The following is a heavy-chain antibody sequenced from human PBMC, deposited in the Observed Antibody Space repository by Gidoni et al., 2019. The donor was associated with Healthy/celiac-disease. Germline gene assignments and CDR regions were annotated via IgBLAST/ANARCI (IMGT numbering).Heavy chain of an antibody. CDR2: ISSSSSYI. CDR3: ARDGDYYDSSGYYCEGYFDY. Sequence: EVQLVESGGGLVKPGGSLRLSCAASGFTFSSYSMNWVRQAPGKGLEWVSSISSSSSYIYYADSVKGRFTISRDNAKNSLYLQMNSLRAEDTAVYYCARDGDYYDSSGYYCEGYFDYWGQGTLVTVSS. J-gene: IGHJ4*02. CDR1: GFTFSSYS. V-gene: IGHV3-21*01. D-gene: IGHD3-22*01.